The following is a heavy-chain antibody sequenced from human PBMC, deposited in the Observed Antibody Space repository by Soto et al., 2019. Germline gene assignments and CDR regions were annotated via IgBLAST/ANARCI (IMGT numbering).Heavy chain of an antibody. CDR1: GGTFSSYA. Sequence: ASVKVSCKASGGTFSSYAISWVRQAPGQGLEWMGGIIPIFGTANYAQKFQGRVTITADESTSTAYMELSSLRSEDTAVYYCARVPVAGTLADYWGQGTLVTVSS. D-gene: IGHD6-19*01. V-gene: IGHV1-69*13. CDR2: IIPIFGTA. J-gene: IGHJ4*02. CDR3: ARVPVAGTLADY.